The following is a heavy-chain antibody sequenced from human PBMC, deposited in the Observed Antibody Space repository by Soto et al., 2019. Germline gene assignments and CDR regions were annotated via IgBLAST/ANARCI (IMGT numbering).Heavy chain of an antibody. CDR3: ARADYDFWSGYQRFDP. CDR2: INHSGST. V-gene: IGHV4-34*01. Sequence: SETLSLTCAVYGGSFSGYYWSWIRQPPGKGLEWIGEINHSGSTNYNPSLKSRVTISVDTSKNQFSLKLSSVTAADTAVYYCARADYDFWSGYQRFDPWGQGTLVTVSS. J-gene: IGHJ5*02. D-gene: IGHD3-3*01. CDR1: GGSFSGYY.